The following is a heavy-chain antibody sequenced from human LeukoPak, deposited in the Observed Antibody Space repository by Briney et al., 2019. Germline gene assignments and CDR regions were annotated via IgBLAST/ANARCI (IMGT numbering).Heavy chain of an antibody. Sequence: PSETLSLTCTGSGGSISSTTYYWAWIRQPPGKGLEWIGHVYYTGTTYYNLSLKSRVTMSVDTSKNQFSLKLDSVTAADTAVYYCARCRSSYFYDSSGYDFDYWGQGTLVTVSS. V-gene: IGHV4-39*01. CDR2: VYYTGTT. D-gene: IGHD3-22*01. J-gene: IGHJ4*02. CDR3: ARCRSSYFYDSSGYDFDY. CDR1: GGSISSTTYY.